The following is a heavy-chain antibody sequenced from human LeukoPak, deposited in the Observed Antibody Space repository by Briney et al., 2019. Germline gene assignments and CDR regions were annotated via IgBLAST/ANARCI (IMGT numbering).Heavy chain of an antibody. CDR1: GGPISSSAYY. Sequence: SETLSLTCTVSGGPISSSAYYWGWIRQPPGKGLEWIGSIYYSGSAYYNPSLKSRVTISVDTSKSQFSLKVNSVTAPDTAVYFCARQIIPSVIFGVADTFDIWGQGTMVTVSS. CDR3: ARQIIPSVIFGVADTFDI. D-gene: IGHD3-3*01. J-gene: IGHJ3*02. V-gene: IGHV4-39*01. CDR2: IYYSGSA.